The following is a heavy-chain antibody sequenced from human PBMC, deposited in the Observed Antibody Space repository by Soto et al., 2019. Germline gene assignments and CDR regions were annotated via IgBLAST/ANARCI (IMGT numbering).Heavy chain of an antibody. CDR2: IIPILCIA. D-gene: IGHD4-17*01. J-gene: IGHJ5*02. V-gene: IGHV1-69*08. CDR3: ARDDGYGDYH. Sequence: QVQLVQSGAEVKKPGSSVKVSCKASGGTFSSYTISWVRQAPGQGLEWMGRIIPILCIATYAQKFQGRVTITADKSTSTAYMELSSLRSEDTAVYYCARDDGYGDYHWGQGTLVTVSS. CDR1: GGTFSSYT.